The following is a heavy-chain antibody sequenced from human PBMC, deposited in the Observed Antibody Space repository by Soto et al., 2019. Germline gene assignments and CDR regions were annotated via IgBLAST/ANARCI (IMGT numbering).Heavy chain of an antibody. D-gene: IGHD3-10*01. CDR3: ARVGGSRSYYSSYLDV. J-gene: IGHJ6*03. CDR2: ISSNGVST. V-gene: IGHV3-64*01. Sequence: VQLVESGGGLVQPGGSLRLSCAASGFTFSSYAMHWVRQAPGKGLEYVSAISSNGVSTYYANSVTGRFTISRDNSKNTLYLQMGSLSAEDMAVYYCARVGGSRSYYSSYLDVWGKGTTVTVSS. CDR1: GFTFSSYA.